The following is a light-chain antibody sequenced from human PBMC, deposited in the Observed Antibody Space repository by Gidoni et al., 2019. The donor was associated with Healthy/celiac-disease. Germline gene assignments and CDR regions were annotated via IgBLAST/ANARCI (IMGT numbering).Light chain of an antibody. CDR3: QQSYSTPRA. Sequence: DIQMTPSPSSLSASVGDRVTITCRASQSISSYLNWYQQKPGKAPKLLIYAASRLQSGVPSRFSGSGSGTDFTLTISSLQPEDFATYYCQQSYSTPRAFGGGTKVEIK. V-gene: IGKV1-39*01. J-gene: IGKJ4*01. CDR2: AAS. CDR1: QSISSY.